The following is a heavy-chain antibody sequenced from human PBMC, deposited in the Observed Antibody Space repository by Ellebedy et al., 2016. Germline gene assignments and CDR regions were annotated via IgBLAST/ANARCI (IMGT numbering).Heavy chain of an antibody. Sequence: GESLKISCAASGFSFATYAMSWVRQAPGKGLEWVSAISGSGGNTYYANSVKGRFTISRDNSKNSVYLQMNGLRAEDTAVYYCARVAGPSTRVIEYWGQGTLVTVSS. J-gene: IGHJ4*02. CDR3: ARVAGPSTRVIEY. CDR1: GFSFATYA. V-gene: IGHV3-23*01. D-gene: IGHD3-3*01. CDR2: ISGSGGNT.